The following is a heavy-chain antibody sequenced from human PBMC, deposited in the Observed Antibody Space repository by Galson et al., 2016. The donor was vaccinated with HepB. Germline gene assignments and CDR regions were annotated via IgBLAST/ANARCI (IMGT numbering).Heavy chain of an antibody. CDR1: GASISTNNW. CDR2: IYHTGDT. Sequence: SETLSLTCAVSGASISTNNWWSWVRQSPGKGLQWIGQIYHTGDTNYNPSLKSRVTMSVDESKNQFSLNLRSVTAADTALYFCTREAPGDHLDYWGQGTLVTVS. J-gene: IGHJ4*02. D-gene: IGHD1-1*01. CDR3: TREAPGDHLDY. V-gene: IGHV4-4*02.